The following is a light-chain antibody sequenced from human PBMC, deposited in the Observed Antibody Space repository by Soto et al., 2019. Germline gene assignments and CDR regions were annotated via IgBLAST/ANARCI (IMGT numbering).Light chain of an antibody. V-gene: IGLV1-51*02. CDR2: ENT. Sequence: QSVLTQPPSVSAAPGQKVTISCSGSSSNIGNNYVSWFQQLPGTAPNLLIYENTNRPSGIPDRFSGSKSGTSATLGITGLQTGDEADYYCGTWDDSLSAGVFGGGTKVTVL. CDR1: SSNIGNNY. J-gene: IGLJ3*02. CDR3: GTWDDSLSAGV.